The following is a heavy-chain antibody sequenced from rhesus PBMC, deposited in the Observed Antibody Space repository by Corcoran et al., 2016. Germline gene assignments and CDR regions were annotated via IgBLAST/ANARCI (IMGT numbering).Heavy chain of an antibody. CDR2: IGGSSGST. CDR3: ARFIAAGRYFDY. J-gene: IGHJ4*01. D-gene: IGHD6-13*01. Sequence: QLQLQESGPGLVKPSETLSLTCAVSGGSISSSYWSWIRQAPGKGLEGVGYIGGSSGSTNDNPPIKGRVTRSVDTSKNQLALKLSSVTAADTAVYYCARFIAAGRYFDYWGQGVLVTVSS. V-gene: IGHV4-169*01. CDR1: GGSISSSY.